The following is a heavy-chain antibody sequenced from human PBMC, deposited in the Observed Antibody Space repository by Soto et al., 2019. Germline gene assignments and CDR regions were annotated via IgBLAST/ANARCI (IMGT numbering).Heavy chain of an antibody. CDR3: ARRGSGHAVDY. D-gene: IGHD3-10*01. J-gene: IGHJ4*02. Sequence: QLQLQESGPGLVKPSETLSLTCAVTGVSITRGGFHWGWILQSPGPGLEWIGSLYSGSTYYNPSLKSRVTKAADTSKNDFSLRLTSVTAADTAVYYCARRGSGHAVDYWGQGTLVTVSS. V-gene: IGHV4-39*02. CDR2: LYSGST. CDR1: GVSITRGGFH.